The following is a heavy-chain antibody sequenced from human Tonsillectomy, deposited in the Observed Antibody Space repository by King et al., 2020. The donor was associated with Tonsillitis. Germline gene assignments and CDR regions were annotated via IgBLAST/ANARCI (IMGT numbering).Heavy chain of an antibody. Sequence: VQLVESGGGLVQPGGSLRLSCAASGFRFRKYAMSWYRQAPGKGLEWVSVISGNAGGTYYADSVEGRFTISRDNSKNMLYLHMNSLRAEDTAVYYCAKDTPDLGDYVDAFDIWGQGTMVSVSS. CDR1: GFRFRKYA. CDR3: AKDTPDLGDYVDAFDI. CDR2: ISGNAGGT. D-gene: IGHD4-17*01. V-gene: IGHV3-23*04. J-gene: IGHJ3*02.